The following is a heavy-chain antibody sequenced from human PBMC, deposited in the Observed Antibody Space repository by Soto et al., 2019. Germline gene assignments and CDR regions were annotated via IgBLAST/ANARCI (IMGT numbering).Heavy chain of an antibody. CDR2: ISYDGSNK. D-gene: IGHD3-22*01. V-gene: IGHV3-30-3*01. J-gene: IGHJ5*02. Sequence: GGSLRLSCAASGFTFSSYAMHWVRQAPGKGLEWVAVISYDGSNKYYADSVKGRFTISRDNSKNTLYLQMNSLRAEDTAVYYCARDYPDYYDSSGYHPWGQGTLVTVSS. CDR3: ARDYPDYYDSSGYHP. CDR1: GFTFSSYA.